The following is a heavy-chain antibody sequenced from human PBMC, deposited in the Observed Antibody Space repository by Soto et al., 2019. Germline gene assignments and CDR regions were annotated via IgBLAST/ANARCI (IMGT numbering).Heavy chain of an antibody. J-gene: IGHJ6*02. CDR2: IIPIFGTA. D-gene: IGHD6-6*01. CDR3: XXXGXYSSSSNYYYGMDV. V-gene: IGHV1-69*05. Sequence: QVQLVQSGAEVKKPGSSVKVSCKASGGTFSSYAISWVRQAPGQGLEWMGGIIPIFGTANYAQKFQGRVTXXXXXXXXXXXXXXXXXXXXXXAVXXXXXXGXYSSSSNYYYGMDVWGQGTTVTVSS. CDR1: GGTFSSYA.